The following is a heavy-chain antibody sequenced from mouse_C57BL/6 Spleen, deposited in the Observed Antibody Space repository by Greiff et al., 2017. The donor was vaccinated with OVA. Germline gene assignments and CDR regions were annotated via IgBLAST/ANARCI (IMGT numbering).Heavy chain of an antibody. V-gene: IGHV1-52*01. Sequence: QVQLQQPGAELVRPGSSVKLSCKASGYTFTSYWMHWVKQRPIQGLEWIGNIDPSDSETHYNQKFKDKATLTVDKSSSTAYMQLSSLTSEDSAVYYCARCDYGSSSYFDVWGTGTTVTVSS. CDR3: ARCDYGSSSYFDV. CDR1: GYTFTSYW. D-gene: IGHD1-1*01. J-gene: IGHJ1*03. CDR2: IDPSDSET.